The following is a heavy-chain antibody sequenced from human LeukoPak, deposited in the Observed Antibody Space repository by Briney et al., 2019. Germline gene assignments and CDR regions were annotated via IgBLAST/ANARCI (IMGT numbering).Heavy chain of an antibody. CDR3: ARVDRRSYLDY. CDR1: GGSFSGYY. D-gene: IGHD1-26*01. CDR2: INHSGST. Sequence: SETLSLTCAVYGGSFSGYYWSWIRQPPGKGLEWIGEINHSGSTNYNPSLKSRVTISVDTSKNQFSLKLSSVTAADTAVYYCARVDRRSYLDYWGKGTMVTVCS. J-gene: IGHJ4*02. V-gene: IGHV4-34*01.